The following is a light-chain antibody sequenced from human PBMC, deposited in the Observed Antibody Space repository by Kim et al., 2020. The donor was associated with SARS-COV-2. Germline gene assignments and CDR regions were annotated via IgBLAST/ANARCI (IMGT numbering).Light chain of an antibody. CDR1: ESVSSN. J-gene: IGKJ1*01. CDR3: QQYSGWPRT. CDR2: GAS. Sequence: VSPGERATLCCRASESVSSNLAWYQQKPGQVPRLLIFGASTRATDMPARFSASGSGTEFTLTISSLQSEDFAVYYCQQYSGWPRTFGQGTKVDIK. V-gene: IGKV3-15*01.